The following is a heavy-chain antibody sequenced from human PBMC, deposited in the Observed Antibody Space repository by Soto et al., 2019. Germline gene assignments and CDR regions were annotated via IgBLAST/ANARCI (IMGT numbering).Heavy chain of an antibody. D-gene: IGHD5-18*01. CDR1: GASVSTGAYY. J-gene: IGHJ5*02. Sequence: SETLSLTCTVSGASVSTGAYYWGWVRQRPGRGLEWIGYVYESGYTYYNMSLKSRLTISLDRSNNQFSLGLTSVTAADTAVYYCVRALRHTAMVYHWFDPWGQGTLVTVSS. V-gene: IGHV4-31*03. CDR3: VRALRHTAMVYHWFDP. CDR2: VYESGYT.